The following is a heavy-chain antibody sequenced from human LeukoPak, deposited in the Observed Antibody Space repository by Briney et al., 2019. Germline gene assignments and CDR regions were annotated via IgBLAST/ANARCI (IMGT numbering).Heavy chain of an antibody. J-gene: IGHJ4*02. D-gene: IGHD4-17*01. V-gene: IGHV3-20*04. CDR1: GFMFGDYG. CDR3: ARDYDYGDYPGY. CDR2: SNWNGGRT. Sequence: PGGSLRLSCAASGFMFGDYGMNWVRQAPGQGLEWVSGSNWNGGRTGYADSVKGRFIISRDNAKNFLYLQMNSLRAEDTAFYYCARDYDYGDYPGYWGQGTLVTVSS.